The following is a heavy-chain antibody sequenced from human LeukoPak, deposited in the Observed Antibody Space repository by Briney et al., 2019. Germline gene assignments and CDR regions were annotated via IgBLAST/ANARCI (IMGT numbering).Heavy chain of an antibody. CDR2: GSSDGSTT. Sequence: GGSLRLSCAASGFTFSTYWMQWVRQAPGKGLEWVSRGSSDGSTTTYADSVKGRFTISRDNGKNTLYLQMNSLRAEDTAVYYCAKFNGHPTTNYYMDVWGEGTTVTVSS. V-gene: IGHV3-74*01. J-gene: IGHJ6*04. D-gene: IGHD3-10*01. CDR3: AKFNGHPTTNYYMDV. CDR1: GFTFSTYW.